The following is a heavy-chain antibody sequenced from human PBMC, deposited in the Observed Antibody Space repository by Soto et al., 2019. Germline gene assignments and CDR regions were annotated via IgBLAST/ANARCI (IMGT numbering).Heavy chain of an antibody. D-gene: IGHD3-9*01. CDR3: ARAYYDILTGYLRAYYYDY. CDR2: IKQDGSEK. J-gene: IGHJ4*02. CDR1: GFTFSSYW. V-gene: IGHV3-7*04. Sequence: GSLRLSCAASGFTFSSYWMSWVHQAPGKGLEWVANIKQDGSEKYYVDSVKGRFTISRDNAKNPLYLQMNSLRAEDTAVYYCARAYYDILTGYLRAYYYDYWGQGTLVTVS.